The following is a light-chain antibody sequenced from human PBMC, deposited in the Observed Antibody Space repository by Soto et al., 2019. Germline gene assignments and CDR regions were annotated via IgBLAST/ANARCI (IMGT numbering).Light chain of an antibody. J-gene: IGKJ5*01. CDR2: GAS. CDR3: QQYGSSPPVT. CDR1: QSVSSSY. V-gene: IGKV3-20*01. Sequence: EIVLTQSPGTLSLSPWERATLSCRASQSVSSSYLVWYQQKAGQAPRLLIYGASSRATGIPDRFSGSGSGTDFTLTISRLEPEDFAVYYCQQYGSSPPVTFGQGTRLEIK.